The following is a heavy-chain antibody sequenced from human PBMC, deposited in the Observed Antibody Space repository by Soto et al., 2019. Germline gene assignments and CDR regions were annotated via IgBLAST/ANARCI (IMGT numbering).Heavy chain of an antibody. CDR2: IYTSRRT. Sequence: SERLSLTCTLAAGSITIYYWSLIRQPAGKGLEWLGRIYTSRRTHYNPSRKGRVTMSVDPSKTHFSLKMSYVTAEDTAVYYCAKAGPTLAALGYWGRGTRV. V-gene: IGHV4-4*07. CDR1: AGSITIYY. D-gene: IGHD1-7*01. CDR3: AKAGPTLAALGY. J-gene: IGHJ4*02.